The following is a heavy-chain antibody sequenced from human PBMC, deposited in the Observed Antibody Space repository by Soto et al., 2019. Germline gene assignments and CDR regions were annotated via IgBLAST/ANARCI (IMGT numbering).Heavy chain of an antibody. V-gene: IGHV3-30-3*01. Sequence: QGQLVESGGGVVQPGRSLRLSCAASGFTFRSHAMHWVRQAPGKGLEWVAIISYDGSTIYYGDSVKGRFTISRDNSKNTLYLQMSSLRADDTAVYFCARHVASTVTTSDWFDPWGQGTLVTDSS. CDR3: ARHVASTVTTSDWFDP. J-gene: IGHJ5*02. D-gene: IGHD4-4*01. CDR1: GFTFRSHA. CDR2: ISYDGSTI.